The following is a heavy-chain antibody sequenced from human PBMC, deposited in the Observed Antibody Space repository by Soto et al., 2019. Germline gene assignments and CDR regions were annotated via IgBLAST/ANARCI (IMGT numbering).Heavy chain of an antibody. CDR3: ARDLGGWPDY. Sequence: ASVKVSCKTSGYTFTSFGISWVRQAPGQGLEWMGWITTDKGNTKYAQKFQGRVTMTTDTSASTAYMELRSLRSEDTAVYYCARDLGGWPDYWGQGTLVTVSS. V-gene: IGHV1-18*01. CDR2: ITTDKGNT. D-gene: IGHD2-15*01. CDR1: GYTFTSFG. J-gene: IGHJ4*02.